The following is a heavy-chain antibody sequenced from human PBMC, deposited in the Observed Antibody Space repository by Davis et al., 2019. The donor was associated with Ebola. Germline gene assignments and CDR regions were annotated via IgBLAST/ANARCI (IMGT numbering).Heavy chain of an antibody. CDR2: IHYRGNT. V-gene: IGHV4-28*06. D-gene: IGHD2-2*01. CDR3: ARAVGPCPTSSCLTWFGP. J-gene: IGHJ5*02. CDR1: DYSITRSDW. Sequence: PSETLSLTCTVSDYSITRSDWWGWIRQSPGKGLEWIGYIHYRGNTKYNPSLQSRLTMSVDTSKNQFSLNLKSVTAFDSAIYYCARAVGPCPTSSCLTWFGPWGQGIVVTVSS.